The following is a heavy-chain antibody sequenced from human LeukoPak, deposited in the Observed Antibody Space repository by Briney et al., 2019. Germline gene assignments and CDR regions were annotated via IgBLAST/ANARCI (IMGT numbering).Heavy chain of an antibody. CDR2: MNPNSGNT. Sequence: ASVKVSCKASGYTFTSYDINWVRQATGQGLEWMGWMNPNSGNTGYAQKFQGRVTITTDESTSTAYMELSSLRSEDTAVYYCAVTVVPAAIGPYYYYMDVWGKGTTVTVSS. D-gene: IGHD2-2*02. CDR1: GYTFTSYD. V-gene: IGHV1-8*01. CDR3: AVTVVPAAIGPYYYYMDV. J-gene: IGHJ6*03.